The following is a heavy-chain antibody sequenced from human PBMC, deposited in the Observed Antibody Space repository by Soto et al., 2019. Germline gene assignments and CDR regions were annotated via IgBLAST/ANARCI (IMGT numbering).Heavy chain of an antibody. V-gene: IGHV2-5*02. CDR3: AHRVLRTVFGLVTTTAIYFDF. CDR2: IYWDDDK. J-gene: IGHJ4*02. D-gene: IGHD3-3*01. Sequence: QITLKESGPPVVKPTETLTLTCTFSGFSLTTSGVGVGWVRQSPGKAPEGLALIYWDDDKRYSTSLNSRLIITKDTSKNQVVLTMANVEPADTATYYCAHRVLRTVFGLVTTTAIYFDFWGPGTPVVVSS. CDR1: GFSLTTSGVG.